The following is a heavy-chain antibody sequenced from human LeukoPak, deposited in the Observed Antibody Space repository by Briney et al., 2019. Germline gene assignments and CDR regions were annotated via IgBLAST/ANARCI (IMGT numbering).Heavy chain of an antibody. J-gene: IGHJ4*02. CDR3: ASAPSTGYYPREYYFDY. D-gene: IGHD3-9*01. CDR1: GGTFSSYA. V-gene: IGHV1-69*06. Sequence: SAKVSCKASGGTFSSYAISWVRQAPGQGLEWMGGIIPIFGTANYAQKFQGRVTITADKSTSTAYMELSSLRSEDTAVYYCASAPSTGYYPREYYFDYWGQGTLVTVSS. CDR2: IIPIFGTA.